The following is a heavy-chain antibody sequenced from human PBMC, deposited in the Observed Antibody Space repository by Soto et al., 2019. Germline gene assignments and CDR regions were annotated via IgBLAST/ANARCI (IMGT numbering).Heavy chain of an antibody. D-gene: IGHD4-17*01. CDR3: ARCKEDYGDYGEYYYGMDV. CDR2: TYYSGST. CDR1: GGSISSYY. V-gene: IGHV4-59*01. Sequence: SETLSLTCTVSGGSISSYYWSWIRQPPGKGLEWIGYTYYSGSTNYNPSLKSRVTISVDTSKNQFSLKLSSVTAADTAVYYCARCKEDYGDYGEYYYGMDVWGQGTTVTVSS. J-gene: IGHJ6*02.